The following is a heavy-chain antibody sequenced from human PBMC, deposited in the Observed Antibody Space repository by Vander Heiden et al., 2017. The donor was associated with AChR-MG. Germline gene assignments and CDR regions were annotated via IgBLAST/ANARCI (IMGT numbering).Heavy chain of an antibody. Sequence: QVQLVQSGAEVKKPGSSVKVSCKASGGTFSSYAISWVRQAPGQGLEWMGGIIPIFGTANYAQKFQGRVTITADESTSTAYMELSSLRSEDTAVYYCARDEYTVEWLPRYYYYGMDVWGQGTTVTVSS. D-gene: IGHD3-3*01. CDR3: ARDEYTVEWLPRYYYYGMDV. CDR2: IIPIFGTA. J-gene: IGHJ6*02. V-gene: IGHV1-69*01. CDR1: GGTFSSYA.